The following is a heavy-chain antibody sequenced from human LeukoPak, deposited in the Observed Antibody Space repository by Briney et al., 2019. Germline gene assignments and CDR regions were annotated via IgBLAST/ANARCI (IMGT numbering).Heavy chain of an antibody. D-gene: IGHD3-22*01. V-gene: IGHV4-34*01. J-gene: IGHJ4*02. CDR3: ARHVHVSMIFAILSDYFDY. CDR2: INLSGST. Sequence: SETLSLTCAVYGRSLSGYSWSWIRQAPGKGLEWVGEINLSGSTSYNPSFKSRVTVSTDTSKDQFSLKMTSVTAADTAVYYCARHVHVSMIFAILSDYFDYWGRGTLVSVSS. CDR1: GRSLSGYS.